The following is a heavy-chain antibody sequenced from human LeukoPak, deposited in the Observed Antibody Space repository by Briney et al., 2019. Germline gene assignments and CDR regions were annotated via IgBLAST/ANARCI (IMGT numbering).Heavy chain of an antibody. CDR2: ISDSGGST. J-gene: IGHJ5*02. D-gene: IGHD6-19*01. CDR1: GFTFSNYN. Sequence: GGTLTLTCAASGFTFSNYNLSWVRQAPGQGLEWVSSISDSGGSTYYADSVKGRSTISRDNSKNTLYLQMTTLRAADTAVYYCAIDLSRAVAADWFDPWDQGSLVTVSS. CDR3: AIDLSRAVAADWFDP. V-gene: IGHV3-23*01.